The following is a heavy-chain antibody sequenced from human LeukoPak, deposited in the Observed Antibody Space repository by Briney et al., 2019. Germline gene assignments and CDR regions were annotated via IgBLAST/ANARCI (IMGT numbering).Heavy chain of an antibody. V-gene: IGHV4-39*07. D-gene: IGHD2-15*01. Sequence: PSETLSLTCTVSGGSISSSSYYWGWIRQPPGKGLEWIGSIYYSGSTYYNPSLKSRVTISVDTSKNQFSLKLSSVTAADTAVYYCARVAWVRAYYFDYWGQGTLVTVSS. CDR2: IYYSGST. J-gene: IGHJ4*02. CDR3: ARVAWVRAYYFDY. CDR1: GGSISSSSYY.